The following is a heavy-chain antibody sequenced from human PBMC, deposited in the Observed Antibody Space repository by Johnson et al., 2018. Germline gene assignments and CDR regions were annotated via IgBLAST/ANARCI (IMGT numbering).Heavy chain of an antibody. D-gene: IGHD4-23*01. J-gene: IGHJ3*02. CDR3: ATANSHAFDM. V-gene: IGHV3-74*01. CDR2: IISDGSSP. Sequence: VQLQESGGGLVQPGGSLRLSCAASGFTFSSYWLHWVREAPGKGLVWVSRIISDGSSPSYADSVKGRFTISRANAKNTLYLQMNRLRAEDTAVYYCATANSHAFDMWGQGTMVTVSS. CDR1: GFTFSSYW.